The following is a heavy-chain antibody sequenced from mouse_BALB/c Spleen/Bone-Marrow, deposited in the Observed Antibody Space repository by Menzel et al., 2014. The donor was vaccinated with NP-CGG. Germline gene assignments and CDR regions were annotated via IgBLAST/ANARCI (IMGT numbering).Heavy chain of an antibody. CDR1: GFSLTGYG. Sequence: VMLVESGPGLVAPSQSLSIACAVSGFSLTGYGVNWVRQPPGKGLEWLGMIWGDGSTDYNSALKSRLSISKDNSKSQVFLKMNSLQTDDTARYYCARELGHYAMDYWGQGTSVTVSS. CDR3: ARELGHYAMDY. CDR2: IWGDGST. D-gene: IGHD4-1*01. J-gene: IGHJ4*01. V-gene: IGHV2-6-7*01.